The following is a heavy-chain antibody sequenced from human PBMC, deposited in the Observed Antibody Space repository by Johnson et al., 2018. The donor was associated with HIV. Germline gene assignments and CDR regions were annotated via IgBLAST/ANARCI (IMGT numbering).Heavy chain of an antibody. CDR2: IGTAGDT. J-gene: IGHJ3*02. CDR3: ARVALDAFDI. V-gene: IGHV3-13*01. D-gene: IGHD5-12*01. CDR1: GFTFSNYD. Sequence: VQLVESGGGLVQPGGSLRLYCAASGFTFSNYDMHWVRQATGKGLEWVSAIGTAGDTYYPGSVKGRFTISRENAKNSLYLQMNSLRAVDTAVYYCARVALDAFDIWGQGTMVTVSA.